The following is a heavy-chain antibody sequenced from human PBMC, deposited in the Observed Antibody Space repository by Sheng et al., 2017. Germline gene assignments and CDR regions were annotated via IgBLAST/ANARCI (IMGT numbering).Heavy chain of an antibody. CDR3: AGADTVTTEIYWYFDL. V-gene: IGHV1-69*01. CDR2: IIPIFGTA. CDR1: GGTFSSYA. J-gene: IGHJ2*01. D-gene: IGHD4-17*01. Sequence: QVQLVQSGAEVKKPGSSVKVSCKASGGTFSSYAISWVRQAPGQGLEWMGGIIPIFGTANYAQKFQGRVTITADESTSTAYMELSSLRSEDTAVYYCAGADTVTTEIYWYFDLWAVAPSVTVSS.